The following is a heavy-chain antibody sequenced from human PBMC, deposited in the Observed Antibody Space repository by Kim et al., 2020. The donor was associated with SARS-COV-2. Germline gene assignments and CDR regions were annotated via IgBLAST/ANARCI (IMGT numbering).Heavy chain of an antibody. CDR1: GFTFSSYS. V-gene: IGHV3-21*01. Sequence: EGSLRLSCAASGFTFSSYSMNWVRQAPGKGLEWVSSISSSSSYIYYADSVKGRFTISRDNAKNSLYLQMNSLRAEDTAVYYCARAYSSSWYRVYGMDVWGQGTTVTVSS. J-gene: IGHJ6*02. D-gene: IGHD6-13*01. CDR2: ISSSSSYI. CDR3: ARAYSSSWYRVYGMDV.